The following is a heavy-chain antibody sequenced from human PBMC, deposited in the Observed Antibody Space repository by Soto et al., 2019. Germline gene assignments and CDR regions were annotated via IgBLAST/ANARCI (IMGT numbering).Heavy chain of an antibody. CDR2: ISYDGSNK. CDR1: GFTFSSYA. V-gene: IGHV3-30-3*01. D-gene: IGHD6-6*01. J-gene: IGHJ3*02. Sequence: QVQLVESGGGVVQPGRSLRLSCAASGFTFSSYAMHWVRQAPGKGLEWVAVISYDGSNKYYADSVKGRFTISRDNSKNTLYLQMNSLRAEDTAVYYCAREAAPRDAFDIWGQGTMVTVSS. CDR3: AREAAPRDAFDI.